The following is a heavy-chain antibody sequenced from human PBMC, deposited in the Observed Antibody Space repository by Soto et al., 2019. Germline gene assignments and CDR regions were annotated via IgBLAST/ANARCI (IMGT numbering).Heavy chain of an antibody. V-gene: IGHV4-39*01. CDR2: IYYSGST. CDR3: ARVPCDF. CDR1: GGSISSSSYY. J-gene: IGHJ4*02. Sequence: SETLSLTCTVSGGSISSSSYYWGWIRQPPGKGLEWIGSIYYSGSTYYNPSLKSRVTISVDTSKNQFSLKLSSVTAADTAVYYCARVPCDFWGQGTLVTVSS.